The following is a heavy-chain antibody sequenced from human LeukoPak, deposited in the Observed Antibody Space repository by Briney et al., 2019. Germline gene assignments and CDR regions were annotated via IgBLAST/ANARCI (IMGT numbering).Heavy chain of an antibody. J-gene: IGHJ4*02. V-gene: IGHV1-18*01. CDR2: LNVNTGNT. Sequence: GASVKVSCKASGYTFTTYGISWVRQAPGQGLEWMGWLNVNTGNTKYAQNLQGRVTLTADTSTRTAYMDLRSLSSDDTAMYYCTRGGGNYLVDYWGQGTLVTVSS. CDR1: GYTFTTYG. D-gene: IGHD1-7*01. CDR3: TRGGGNYLVDY.